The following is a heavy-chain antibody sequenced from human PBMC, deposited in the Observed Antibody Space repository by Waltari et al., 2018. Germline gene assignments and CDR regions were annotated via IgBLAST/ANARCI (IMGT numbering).Heavy chain of an antibody. D-gene: IGHD2-2*01. J-gene: IGHJ6*04. Sequence: QVQLQQWGAGLLKPSATLSLTCAVYGGSFSGYYWRWIRQPPCKGREWIGEINHSGSTNYNPSLKSRVTISVDTSKNQFSLKLSSVTAADTAVYYCARGPGGGGIVVVPAALTWDVWGKGTTVTVSS. CDR3: ARGPGGGGIVVVPAALTWDV. V-gene: IGHV4-34*01. CDR2: INHSGST. CDR1: GGSFSGYY.